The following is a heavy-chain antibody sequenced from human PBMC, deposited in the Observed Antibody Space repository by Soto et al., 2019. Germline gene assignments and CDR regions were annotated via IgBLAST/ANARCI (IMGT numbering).Heavy chain of an antibody. V-gene: IGHV1-69*02. Sequence: QVQLVQSGAEVKKPGSSVKVSCTTSGDTFNFYTISWVRQAPGQGLEWMGRIIPMLGMSNYAQNFQGRVTMIAYKSTRTAYMELSSLRSEDTALYYCATNYGSGSAHFDNWGQGTLVTVSS. CDR1: GDTFNFYT. CDR3: ATNYGSGSAHFDN. D-gene: IGHD3-10*01. J-gene: IGHJ4*02. CDR2: IIPMLGMS.